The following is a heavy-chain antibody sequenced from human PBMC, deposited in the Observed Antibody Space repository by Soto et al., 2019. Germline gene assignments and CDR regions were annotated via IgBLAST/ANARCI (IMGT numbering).Heavy chain of an antibody. D-gene: IGHD6-13*01. J-gene: IGHJ6*03. Sequence: SETLSLTCTVSGGSISSGGYYWSWIRQHPGKGLERIGYIYYSGSTYYNPSLKSRVTISVDTSKNQFSLKLSSVTAADTAVYYCARERTVAAAGYYYYYYMDVWGKGTTVTVSS. CDR2: IYYSGST. V-gene: IGHV4-31*03. CDR3: ARERTVAAAGYYYYYYMDV. CDR1: GGSISSGGYY.